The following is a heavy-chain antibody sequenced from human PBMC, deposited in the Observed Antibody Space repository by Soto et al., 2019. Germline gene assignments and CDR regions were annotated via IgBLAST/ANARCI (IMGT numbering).Heavy chain of an antibody. D-gene: IGHD6-19*01. CDR2: ISSSSSYI. CDR1: GFTFSSYS. CDR3: ARASDREQWLVRYAGLHAFDI. Sequence: GGSLRLSCAASGFTFSSYSMNWVRQAPGKGLEWVSSISSSSSYIYYADSVKGRFTISRDNAKNSLYLQMNSLRAEDTAVYYCARASDREQWLVRYAGLHAFDIWGQGTMVTVSS. V-gene: IGHV3-21*01. J-gene: IGHJ3*02.